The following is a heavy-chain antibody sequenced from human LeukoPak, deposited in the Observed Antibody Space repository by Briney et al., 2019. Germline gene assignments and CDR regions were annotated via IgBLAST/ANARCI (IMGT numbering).Heavy chain of an antibody. J-gene: IGHJ6*03. D-gene: IGHD2-2*01. CDR2: ISSSSSYI. CDR1: GFTFSSYS. CDR3: ARRRYCSSTSCYFWFYYMDV. V-gene: IGHV3-21*01. Sequence: PGGSLRLSCAASGFTFSSYSMNWVRQAPGKGLEWVSSISSSSSYIYYADSVKGRFTISRDNAKNSLYLQMNSLRAEDTAVYCCARRRYCSSTSCYFWFYYMDVWGKGTTVTVS.